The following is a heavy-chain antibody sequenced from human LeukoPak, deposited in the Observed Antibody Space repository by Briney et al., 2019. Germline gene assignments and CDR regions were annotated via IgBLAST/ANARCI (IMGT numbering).Heavy chain of an antibody. CDR1: GFTFSDYW. D-gene: IGHD3-10*01. CDR2: IKQDGNEK. Sequence: GGSQRLSCAASGFTFSDYWMTWVRQAPGKGLEWGANIKQDGNEKYYVDSVRGRFTISRDNAKKSLYLQMNSLRAEDTAVYYCARGSHYYDSGRYYYYGLDVWGQGTTVTVSS. J-gene: IGHJ6*02. V-gene: IGHV3-7*03. CDR3: ARGSHYYDSGRYYYYGLDV.